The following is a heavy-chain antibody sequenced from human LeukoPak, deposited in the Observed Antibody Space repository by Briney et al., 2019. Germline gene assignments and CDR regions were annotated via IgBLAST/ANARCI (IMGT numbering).Heavy chain of an antibody. D-gene: IGHD2-2*01. CDR3: ARDNGGYCSSTSCYNWFDP. Sequence: ASVKVSCKASGYTFTSYGISWVRQAPRQGLEWMGWISAYNGNTNYAQKFQGRVTMTRDTSISTAYMELSRLRSDDTAVYYCARDNGGYCSSTSCYNWFDPWGQGTLVTVSS. V-gene: IGHV1-18*01. CDR2: ISAYNGNT. CDR1: GYTFTSYG. J-gene: IGHJ5*02.